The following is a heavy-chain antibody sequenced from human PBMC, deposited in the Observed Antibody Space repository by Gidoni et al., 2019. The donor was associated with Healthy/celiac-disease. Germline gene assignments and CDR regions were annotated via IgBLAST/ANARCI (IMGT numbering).Heavy chain of an antibody. V-gene: IGHV3-23*04. Sequence: EVQLVESGGGLVQPGGSLRLSCAALGFPFSSYALSWVRQAPGKGLEWVSAISGSGGSTYYADSVKGRFTISRDNSKNTLYLQMNSLRAEDTAVYYCAKGGQLYYYYMDVWGKGTTVTVSS. D-gene: IGHD6-13*01. J-gene: IGHJ6*03. CDR1: GFPFSSYA. CDR3: AKGGQLYYYYMDV. CDR2: ISGSGGST.